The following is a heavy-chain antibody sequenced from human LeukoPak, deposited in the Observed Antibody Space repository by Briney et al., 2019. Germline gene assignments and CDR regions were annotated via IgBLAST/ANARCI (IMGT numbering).Heavy chain of an antibody. CDR2: INPNSGGT. CDR3: ATAIAASATDY. D-gene: IGHD6-13*01. V-gene: IGHV1-2*02. J-gene: IGHJ4*02. CDR1: GYTFTGYY. Sequence: ASVKDSCKASGYTFTGYYMHWVRQAPGQGLEWLGWINPNSGGTNYAQKFQGRGTMTRETSISTAYMELSSLRSDDTAIYHCATAIAASATDYWGQGTLVTVSS.